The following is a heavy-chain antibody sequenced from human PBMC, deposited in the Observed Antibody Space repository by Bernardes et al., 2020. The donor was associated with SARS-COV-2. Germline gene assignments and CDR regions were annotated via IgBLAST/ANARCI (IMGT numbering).Heavy chain of an antibody. D-gene: IGHD6-6*01. CDR1: GYRVTSHC. CDR2: IYPDDSQS. CDR3: ATHSDSSERGAFDR. Sequence: GAPLKISSHESGYRVTSHCGAWVRTIAGQGLESRGLIYPDDSQSRFSPSFQGRVTTSAAQSINTAYLQWTSLKASATAMYYCATHSDSSERGAFDRWGQGTLVRVSS. V-gene: IGHV5-51*01. J-gene: IGHJ3*01.